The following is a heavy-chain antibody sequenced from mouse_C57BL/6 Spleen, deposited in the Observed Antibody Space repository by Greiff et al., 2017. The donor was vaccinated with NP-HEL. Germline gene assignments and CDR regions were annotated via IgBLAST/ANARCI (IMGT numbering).Heavy chain of an antibody. CDR1: GYSFTDYN. CDR2: INPNYGTT. Sequence: VQLKESGPELVKPGASVKISCKASGYSFTDYNMNWVKQSNGKSLEWIGVINPNYGTTSYNQKFKGKATLTVDQSSSTAYMQLNSLTSEDSAVYYCARTRITTVVATDYFDYWGQGTTLTVSS. J-gene: IGHJ2*01. D-gene: IGHD1-1*01. CDR3: ARTRITTVVATDYFDY. V-gene: IGHV1-39*01.